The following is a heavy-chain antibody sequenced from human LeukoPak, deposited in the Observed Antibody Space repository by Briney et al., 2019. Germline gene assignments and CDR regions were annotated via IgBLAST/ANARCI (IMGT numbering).Heavy chain of an antibody. J-gene: IGHJ4*02. CDR2: TYYRSKWYN. CDR3: ARARGDSSGYWDY. D-gene: IGHD3-22*01. V-gene: IGHV6-1*01. Sequence: SQTLSLTCVLSGDSLSSKSAAWNWVRQSPSRGLEWLGRTYYRSKWYNDYAVSVKSRITVNPDTSKNQFSLQLNSVTPEDTAVYYCARARGDSSGYWDYWGQGTLVTVSS. CDR1: GDSLSSKSAA.